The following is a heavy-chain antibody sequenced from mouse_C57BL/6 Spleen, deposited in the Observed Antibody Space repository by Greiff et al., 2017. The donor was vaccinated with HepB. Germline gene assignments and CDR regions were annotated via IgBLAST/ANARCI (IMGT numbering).Heavy chain of an antibody. CDR2: INPNNGGT. CDR1: GYTFTDYY. Sequence: VQLQQSGPELVKPGASVKISCKASGYTFTDYYMNWVKQSHGKSLEWIGDINPNNGGTSYNQKFKGKATLTVDKSSSTAYMELRSLTSEDSAVYYCARDIYYYGSSYDYWGQGTTLTVSS. V-gene: IGHV1-26*01. CDR3: ARDIYYYGSSYDY. D-gene: IGHD1-1*01. J-gene: IGHJ2*01.